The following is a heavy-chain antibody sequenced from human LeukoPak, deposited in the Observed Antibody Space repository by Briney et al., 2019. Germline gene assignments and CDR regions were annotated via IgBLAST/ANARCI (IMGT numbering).Heavy chain of an antibody. V-gene: IGHV1-18*01. CDR2: ISAYNGNT. D-gene: IGHD3-10*01. J-gene: IGHJ6*02. Sequence: GASVKVSCKASGYTFTSYGISWVRQAPGQGLEWMGWISAYNGNTNYAQKLQGRVTMTTDTSTSTAYMELWSLRSDDTAVYYCAREGSGSYYVYYYYGMDVWGQGTTVTVSS. CDR3: AREGSGSYYVYYYYGMDV. CDR1: GYTFTSYG.